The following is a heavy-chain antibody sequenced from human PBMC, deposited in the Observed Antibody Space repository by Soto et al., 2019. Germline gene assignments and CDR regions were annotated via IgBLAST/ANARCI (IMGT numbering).Heavy chain of an antibody. J-gene: IGHJ6*02. CDR2: ISYDGSNK. D-gene: IGHD1-26*01. V-gene: IGHV3-30*18. CDR1: GFTFSSYG. CDR3: AKLSGSHYYSYGMDV. Sequence: GSLRLSCAASGFTFSSYGMHCVRQAPGKGLEWVAVISYDGSNKYYADSVKGRFTISRDNSKNTLYLQMNSLRAEDTAVYYCAKLSGSHYYSYGMDVWGQGTKVTVS.